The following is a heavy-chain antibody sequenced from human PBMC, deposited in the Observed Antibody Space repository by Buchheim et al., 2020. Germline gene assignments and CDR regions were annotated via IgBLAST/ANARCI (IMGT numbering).Heavy chain of an antibody. J-gene: IGHJ6*03. V-gene: IGHV3-23*01. Sequence: EVQLLESGGGLVQPGGSLRLSCAASGFTFSSYAMSWVRQAPGKGLEWVSVISGSTGSTYYVDSVKGRFTISRDNSKNTLYLQMNSLRAEDTAVYYCAKDGRYFDWLLSAYYYYYMDVWGKGTT. CDR3: AKDGRYFDWLLSAYYYYYMDV. CDR1: GFTFSSYA. CDR2: ISGSTGST. D-gene: IGHD3-9*01.